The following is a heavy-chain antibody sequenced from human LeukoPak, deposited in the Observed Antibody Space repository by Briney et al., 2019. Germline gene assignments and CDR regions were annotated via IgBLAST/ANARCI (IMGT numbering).Heavy chain of an antibody. CDR1: GGTFSSYA. CDR3: ARAGLYHDSSGYPLLGWFDP. Sequence: ASVKVSCKASGGTFSSYAISWVRQAPGQGLEWMGRIIPIFGTANYAQKFQGRVTSTTDEYTSTAYMELSSLRSEDTAVYYCARAGLYHDSSGYPLLGWFDPWGQGTLVTVSS. D-gene: IGHD3-22*01. J-gene: IGHJ5*02. V-gene: IGHV1-69*05. CDR2: IIPIFGTA.